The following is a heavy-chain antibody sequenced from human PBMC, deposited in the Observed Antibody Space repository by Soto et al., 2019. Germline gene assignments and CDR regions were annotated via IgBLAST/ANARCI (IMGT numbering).Heavy chain of an antibody. D-gene: IGHD3-10*01. V-gene: IGHV4-31*03. Sequence: QVQLQESGPGLVKPSQTLSLTCTVSGGSISSGGYYWSWIRQHPGKGLEWIGYIYHSGSTHYNPCLKMRVTISVDTSKTPFSLKLSSVTAADTAVYYWARTVSIIMVRGPARFDPWGQGTLVTVSS. CDR2: IYHSGST. J-gene: IGHJ5*02. CDR1: GGSISSGGYY. CDR3: ARTVSIIMVRGPARFDP.